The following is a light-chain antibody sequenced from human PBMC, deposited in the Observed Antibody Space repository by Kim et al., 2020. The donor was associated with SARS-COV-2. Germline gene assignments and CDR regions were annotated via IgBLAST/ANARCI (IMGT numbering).Light chain of an antibody. CDR2: YDT. CDR3: QVWDSGSDQWV. V-gene: IGLV3-21*04. J-gene: IGLJ3*02. CDR1: DSGTKS. Sequence: AQGKTATITCGGNDSGTKSVHWYKQKPGQAPVLVIYYDTDRHSGSPERFSAANSGNTATLTVSRVEAGDEADYYCQVWDSGSDQWVFGGGTQLTVL.